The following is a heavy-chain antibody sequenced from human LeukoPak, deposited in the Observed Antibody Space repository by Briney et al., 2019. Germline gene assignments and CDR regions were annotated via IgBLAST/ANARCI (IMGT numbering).Heavy chain of an antibody. CDR3: VRAHQGDQAFHI. D-gene: IGHD1-26*01. V-gene: IGHV1-2*02. Sequence: ASVKVSCKASGYSFTGYYMHWVRQAPGQGLEWIGWINPNRGGTNYAQKFQGRVTMTRDKSISTAYMELSRLRSDDTAVYYCVRAHQGDQAFHIWGQGTMVTVSS. J-gene: IGHJ3*02. CDR2: INPNRGGT. CDR1: GYSFTGYY.